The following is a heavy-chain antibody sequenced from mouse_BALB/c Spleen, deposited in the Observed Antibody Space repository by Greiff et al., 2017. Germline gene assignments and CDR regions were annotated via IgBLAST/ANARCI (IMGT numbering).Heavy chain of an antibody. J-gene: IGHJ2*01. Sequence: EVKLMESGPSLVKPSQTLSLTCSVTGDSITSGYWNWIRKFPGNKLEYMGYISYSGSTYYNPSLKSRISITRDTSKNQYYLQLNSVTTEDTATYYCARTLLLRFYFDYWGQGTTLTVSS. CDR2: ISYSGST. D-gene: IGHD1-1*01. CDR1: GDSITSGY. CDR3: ARTLLLRFYFDY. V-gene: IGHV3-8*02.